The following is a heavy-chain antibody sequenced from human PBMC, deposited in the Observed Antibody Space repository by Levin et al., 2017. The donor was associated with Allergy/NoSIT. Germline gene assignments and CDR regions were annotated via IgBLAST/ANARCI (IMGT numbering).Heavy chain of an antibody. Sequence: SVKVSCKAFGGTLRNYPISWVRQAPGQGLEWMGGIIPAFASTNYAQKFQGRVTITADESTRTAYMELRSPRSEDTAVYFCARPRGGFYGSGSFDSWGQGTLVTVSS. V-gene: IGHV1-69*13. CDR3: ARPRGGFYGSGSFDS. CDR1: GGTLRNYP. J-gene: IGHJ4*02. D-gene: IGHD3-10*01. CDR2: IIPAFAST.